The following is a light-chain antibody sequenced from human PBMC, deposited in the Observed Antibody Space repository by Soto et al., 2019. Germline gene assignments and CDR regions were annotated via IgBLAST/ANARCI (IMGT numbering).Light chain of an antibody. J-gene: IGKJ2*01. CDR3: QLYGKLPPYT. CDR1: QDIDNY. V-gene: IGKV1-33*01. CDR2: DAS. Sequence: DIQMTQSPSSLSASVGDRVTITCQASQDIDNYLNWYQQKPGQAPKLLIYDASNLETGVPSRFSGRGSGTHFTFTISSLQPEDVATYYCQLYGKLPPYTFGQGTKLELK.